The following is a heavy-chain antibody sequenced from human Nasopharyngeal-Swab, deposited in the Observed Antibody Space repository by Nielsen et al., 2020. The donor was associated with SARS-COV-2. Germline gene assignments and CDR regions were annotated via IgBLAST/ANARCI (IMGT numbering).Heavy chain of an antibody. D-gene: IGHD3-22*01. J-gene: IGHJ4*02. CDR2: INHSGRT. CDR1: GGSFSGYY. CDR3: ARGLGQYYYDSSGYYFFDY. Sequence: SETLSLTCAVYGGSFSGYYWSWIRQPPGKGLEWIGEINHSGRTNYNPSLKSRVTISVDTSKNQFSLKLSSVTAADTAVYYCARGLGQYYYDSSGYYFFDYWGQGTLVTVSS. V-gene: IGHV4-34*01.